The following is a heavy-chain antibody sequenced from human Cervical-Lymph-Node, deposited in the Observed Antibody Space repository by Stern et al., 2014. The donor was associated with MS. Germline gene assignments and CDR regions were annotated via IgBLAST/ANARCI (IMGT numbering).Heavy chain of an antibody. V-gene: IGHV3-30*18. D-gene: IGHD5-24*01. CDR2: ISYDGINK. CDR1: GFTLSDYG. Sequence: QVQLVESGGGVVQPGTSLKLSCASSGFTLSDYGMHWVRQAPGKGLEWVAVISYDGINKFYADSVKGRFTISSDNSKNTLFLQMNSLRPEDTALYYCAKDRGRDGYNFPIGMDVWGQGTAVTVSS. J-gene: IGHJ6*02. CDR3: AKDRGRDGYNFPIGMDV.